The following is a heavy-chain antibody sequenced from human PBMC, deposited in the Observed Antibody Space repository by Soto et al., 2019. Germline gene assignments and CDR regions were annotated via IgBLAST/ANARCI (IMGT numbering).Heavy chain of an antibody. V-gene: IGHV3-48*02. D-gene: IGHD5-18*01. CDR1: GFTFSSYA. J-gene: IGHJ6*02. Sequence: PGGSLRLSCAASGFTFSSYAMHWVRQAPGKGLEWVSYISSSSSTIYYADSVKGRFTISRDNAKNSLYLQMNSLRDEDTAVYYCARDKDTAMVNYYYGMDVWGQGTTVTVSS. CDR2: ISSSSSTI. CDR3: ARDKDTAMVNYYYGMDV.